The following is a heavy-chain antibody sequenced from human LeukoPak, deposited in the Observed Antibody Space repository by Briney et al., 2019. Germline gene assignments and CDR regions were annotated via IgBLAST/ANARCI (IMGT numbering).Heavy chain of an antibody. J-gene: IGHJ4*02. V-gene: IGHV3-30*02. Sequence: PGGSLRLSCAASGFTFSSYGMHWVRQAPGKGLEWVAFIRHDGSNKYYADSVKGRFTISRDNSKNTLYLQMNSLRAEDTAVYYCANPGTYDSSGYYYGLHYWGQGTLVTVSS. CDR3: ANPGTYDSSGYYYGLHY. CDR1: GFTFSSYG. D-gene: IGHD3-22*01. CDR2: IRHDGSNK.